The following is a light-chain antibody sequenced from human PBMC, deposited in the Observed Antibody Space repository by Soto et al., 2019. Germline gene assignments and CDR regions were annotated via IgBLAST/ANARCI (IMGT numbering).Light chain of an antibody. Sequence: QSALTQPPSVSAAPVQKVTISCSGSSSDIGRNYVSWYQHLPGTAPKLLIYENNKRPSGIPDRLSGSKSGSSATLGITGLQTGDEADYYCGTWDSSLTTYVFGPGTKVTVL. CDR2: ENN. J-gene: IGLJ1*01. V-gene: IGLV1-51*02. CDR3: GTWDSSLTTYV. CDR1: SSDIGRNY.